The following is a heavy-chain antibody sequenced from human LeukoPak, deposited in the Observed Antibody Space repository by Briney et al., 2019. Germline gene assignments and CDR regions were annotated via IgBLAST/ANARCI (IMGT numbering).Heavy chain of an antibody. V-gene: IGHV1-8*01. CDR3: ARGIAARNGRPYYYYYYMDA. J-gene: IGHJ6*03. Sequence: ASVKVSCKASGYTFTSYDINWVRQATGQGLEWMGWMNPSSGNTGYAQKFQGRVTMTRNTSISTAYMELSSLRSEDTAVYYCARGIAARNGRPYYYYYYMDAWGKGTTVTVSS. D-gene: IGHD6-6*01. CDR2: MNPSSGNT. CDR1: GYTFTSYD.